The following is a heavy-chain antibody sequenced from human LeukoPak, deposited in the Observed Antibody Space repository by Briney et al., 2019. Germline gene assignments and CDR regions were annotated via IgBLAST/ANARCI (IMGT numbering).Heavy chain of an antibody. J-gene: IGHJ4*02. V-gene: IGHV3-64*01. Sequence: PGGSLRLSCAASGFTFSSYAMHWVRQAPGKGLEYVSAISIHGGDTYYANAVKCRFTISRDNSKNTLYLQMGSLRAEDMAVYYCAIVLRDASGYYDYWGQGTLVTVSS. CDR1: GFTFSSYA. CDR2: ISIHGGDT. CDR3: AIVLRDASGYYDY. D-gene: IGHD3-22*01.